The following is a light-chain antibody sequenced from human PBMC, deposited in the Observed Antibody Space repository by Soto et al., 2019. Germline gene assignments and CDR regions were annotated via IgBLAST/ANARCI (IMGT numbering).Light chain of an antibody. V-gene: IGKV3-15*01. J-gene: IGKJ4*01. CDR2: GAS. CDR3: QQYHDWPPVT. CDR1: QSVSSY. Sequence: EIVMTQSPATLSVSPGERAALSCRASQSVSSYVAWYQHKPGQAPRLLIYGASTRATGIPARFSGSGSGTEFTLTISSLQSEDFAVYYWQQYHDWPPVTFGGGPKVEIK.